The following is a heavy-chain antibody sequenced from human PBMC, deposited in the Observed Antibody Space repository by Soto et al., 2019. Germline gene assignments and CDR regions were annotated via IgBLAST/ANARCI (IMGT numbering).Heavy chain of an antibody. J-gene: IGHJ4*02. CDR1: GYTFSRYG. CDR2: ISGYSGNT. D-gene: IGHD3-10*01. CDR3: ARRGVILWFGEPLDY. Sequence: QVQLVQSGAEVKKPGASVKVSCKASGYTFSRYGITWVRQAPGQGLEWMGWISGYSGNTNYAQNLRGRGTMTTETTTTTAYRELRSLKTDDTAVYSGARRGVILWFGEPLDYWGQGTLVTVCS. V-gene: IGHV1-18*01.